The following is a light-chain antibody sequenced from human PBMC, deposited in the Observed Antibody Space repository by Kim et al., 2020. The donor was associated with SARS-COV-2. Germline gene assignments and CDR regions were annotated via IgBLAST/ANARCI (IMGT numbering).Light chain of an antibody. Sequence: QSITLACTGTSSDVGRYNYVSWYQQHPGKAPNLMIYDVSNRPSGVSNRFSGSKSGNTASLTISGLQAEDEADYYCSSYTSSSTYVLFGGGTQLTVL. V-gene: IGLV2-14*03. CDR2: DVS. J-gene: IGLJ2*01. CDR3: SSYTSSSTYVL. CDR1: SSDVGRYNY.